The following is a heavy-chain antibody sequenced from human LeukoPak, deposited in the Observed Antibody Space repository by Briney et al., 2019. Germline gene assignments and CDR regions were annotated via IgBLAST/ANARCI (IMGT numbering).Heavy chain of an antibody. CDR3: AKLTGPGIVGTTRLEYFHH. CDR1: GFTFSSYA. V-gene: IGHV3-23*01. J-gene: IGHJ1*01. D-gene: IGHD1-26*01. CDR2: ISGSGGNT. Sequence: GSLRLSCAASGFTFSSYAMSWVRQAPGKGLEWASVISGSGGNTYYADSVKGRFTISRDNSKNTLSVQMNSLRAEDTAVYYCAKLTGPGIVGTTRLEYFHHWGQGTLVTVSS.